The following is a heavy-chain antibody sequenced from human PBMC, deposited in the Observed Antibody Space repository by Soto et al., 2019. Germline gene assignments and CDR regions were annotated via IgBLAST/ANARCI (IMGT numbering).Heavy chain of an antibody. CDR2: ISPYNGNT. J-gene: IGHJ6*02. Sequence: QVQLVQSGAEVKKPGASVKVYCKASGYTFTSHGITWVRQAPGEGLEWMGWISPYNGNTNYAQKLQGRVTMTQDTSTSTAYMELRRLRSDDTAVYYCASGIGGYFSVDYYYGMDVWGQGTTFTVSS. CDR3: ASGIGGYFSVDYYYGMDV. D-gene: IGHD3-16*01. V-gene: IGHV1-18*01. CDR1: GYTFTSHG.